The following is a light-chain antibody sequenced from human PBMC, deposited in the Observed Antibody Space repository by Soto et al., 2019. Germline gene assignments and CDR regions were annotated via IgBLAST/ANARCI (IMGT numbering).Light chain of an antibody. CDR1: QSFSSSS. CDR2: GAS. Sequence: EIVLTQSPGTLSLSPGERATLSCRASQSFSSSSLAWYQQKPGQAPRLLIYGASSRATGIPDRFSGSGSGTEFTLPISRLETEDFAVYYCQQYGSSPRTFGRGTKVDIK. V-gene: IGKV3-20*01. CDR3: QQYGSSPRT. J-gene: IGKJ1*01.